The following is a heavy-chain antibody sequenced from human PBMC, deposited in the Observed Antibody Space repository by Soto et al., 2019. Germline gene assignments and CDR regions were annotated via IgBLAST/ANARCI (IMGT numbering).Heavy chain of an antibody. CDR3: ARQIYDSDTGPNFQYYFDS. CDR2: IDPSDSQT. J-gene: IGHJ4*02. D-gene: IGHD3-22*01. V-gene: IGHV5-10-1*01. Sequence: GESLKISCRGSGYSFAGYWITWVRQKPGKGLEWMGRIDPSDSQTYYSPSFRGHVTISATKSITTVFLQWSSLRASDTAMYYCARQIYDSDTGPNFQYYFDSWGQGTPVTVSS. CDR1: GYSFAGYW.